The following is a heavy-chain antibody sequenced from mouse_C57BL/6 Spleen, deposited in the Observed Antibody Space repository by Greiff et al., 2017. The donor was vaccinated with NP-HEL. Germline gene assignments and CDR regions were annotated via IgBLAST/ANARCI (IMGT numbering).Heavy chain of an antibody. CDR3: ASYYDYDGANAMDY. Sequence: VQVVESGPGLVAPSQSLSITCTVSGFSLTSYGVSWVRQPPGKGLEWLGVIWGDGSTNYHSALISSMSISKDNSKCQVFLKLNRLLTDDTATDYCASYYDYDGANAMDYWGQGTSVTVSS. J-gene: IGHJ4*01. CDR2: IWGDGST. CDR1: GFSLTSYG. V-gene: IGHV2-3*01. D-gene: IGHD2-4*01.